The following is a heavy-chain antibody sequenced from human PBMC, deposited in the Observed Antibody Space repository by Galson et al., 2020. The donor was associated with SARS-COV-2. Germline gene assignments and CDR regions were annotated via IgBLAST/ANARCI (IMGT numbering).Heavy chain of an antibody. V-gene: IGHV3-49*04. D-gene: IGHD2-15*01. CDR3: TRDYLGYCSGGSCYAWGPADY. CDR1: GFTFGDYT. J-gene: IGHJ4*02. Sequence: GGSLRLSCAASGFTFGDYTMSWVRQAPGKGLEWVGFIRCKAHGGTTEYAASVKGRFTISRDDSNSIAYLQMNSLKTEETAVYYCTRDYLGYCSGGSCYAWGPADYWGQGTLVTVSS. CDR2: IRCKAHGGTT.